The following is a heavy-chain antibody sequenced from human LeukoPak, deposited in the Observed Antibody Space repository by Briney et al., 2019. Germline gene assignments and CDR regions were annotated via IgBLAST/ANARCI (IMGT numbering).Heavy chain of an antibody. CDR3: AKGGGSYQYYYYYYMDV. Sequence: GGSLRLSCAASGFTFSSYAMSWVRQAPGKGLEWVSGISGSGGSTYYADSVKGRFTISRDNSKNTLYLQMNSLRAEDTAVYYCAKGGGSYQYYYYYYMDVWGKGTTVTVSS. CDR2: ISGSGGST. V-gene: IGHV3-23*01. J-gene: IGHJ6*03. D-gene: IGHD1-26*01. CDR1: GFTFSSYA.